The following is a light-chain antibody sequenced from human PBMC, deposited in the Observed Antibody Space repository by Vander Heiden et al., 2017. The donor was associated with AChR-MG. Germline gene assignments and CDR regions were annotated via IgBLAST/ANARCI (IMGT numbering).Light chain of an antibody. Sequence: FVLTQPHSVSESPGKTVTISCTRSGGSIARHYVLWYQQRPGSASTTVIFEDNHRPSGVPDRFSGSIDSSSNSASLIISGLKTEDEADYYCQSYDDTNHGVFGGGTKLTVL. J-gene: IGLJ2*01. CDR3: QSYDDTNHGV. CDR1: GGSIARHY. CDR2: EDN. V-gene: IGLV6-57*03.